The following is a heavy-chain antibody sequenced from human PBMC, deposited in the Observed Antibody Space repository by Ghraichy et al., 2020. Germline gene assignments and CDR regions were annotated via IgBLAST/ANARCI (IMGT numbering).Heavy chain of an antibody. CDR2: FYYSGRS. V-gene: IGHV4-59*08. D-gene: IGHD3-10*01. J-gene: IGHJ5*02. CDR1: GGSISTYY. Sequence: SETLSLTCTVSGGSISTYYWSWIRQPPGKGLEWIGYFYYSGRSNYNPSLKRRVTISVATSKTQFSLKLSSLTAADTAVYYCARRYTFDYYGSGNWFDPWGQGTLVTVSS. CDR3: ARRYTFDYYGSGNWFDP.